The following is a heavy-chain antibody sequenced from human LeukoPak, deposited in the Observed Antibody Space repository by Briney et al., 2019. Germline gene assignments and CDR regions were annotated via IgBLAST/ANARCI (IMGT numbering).Heavy chain of an antibody. V-gene: IGHV3-9*01. CDR3: AKGTRQFHSSGWYAKFEY. Sequence: PGGSLRLSCAASGFTFDDYAMHWVRQAPGKGLEWVSGISWNSGSIGYADSVKGRFTISRDNAKNSLYLQMNSLRAEDTAFYYCAKGTRQFHSSGWYAKFEYWGQGTLVTVSS. J-gene: IGHJ4*02. CDR1: GFTFDDYA. CDR2: ISWNSGSI. D-gene: IGHD6-19*01.